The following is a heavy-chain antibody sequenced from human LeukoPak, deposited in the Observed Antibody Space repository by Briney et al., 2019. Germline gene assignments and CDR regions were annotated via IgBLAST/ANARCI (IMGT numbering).Heavy chain of an antibody. Sequence: PSQTLSLTCAVSGGSIISYGWSWIRQPPGKGLEWIGYIFHSGSTKYNPSLKSRGTISVNTSKNQFSLKLGTVTAADTAVYYCARVYTSSWYRDSLNFDYWGQGTLVIVSS. J-gene: IGHJ4*02. V-gene: IGHV4-59*01. D-gene: IGHD6-13*01. CDR3: ARVYTSSWYRDSLNFDY. CDR1: GGSIISYG. CDR2: IFHSGST.